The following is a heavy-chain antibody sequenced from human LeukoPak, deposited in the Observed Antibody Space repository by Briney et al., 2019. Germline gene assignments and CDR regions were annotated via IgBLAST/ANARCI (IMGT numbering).Heavy chain of an antibody. CDR2: ISTYNGNT. D-gene: IGHD6-19*01. Sequence: ASVTVSCKASGYTFSSYGISWVRQAPGQGLEWMGWISTYNGNTSYAQKLQGRVTMTTDTSTSTAYMELRSLRSDDTAGYYCARGSRVLAVAGLDYWGQGTLVTVSS. J-gene: IGHJ4*02. V-gene: IGHV1-18*01. CDR1: GYTFSSYG. CDR3: ARGSRVLAVAGLDY.